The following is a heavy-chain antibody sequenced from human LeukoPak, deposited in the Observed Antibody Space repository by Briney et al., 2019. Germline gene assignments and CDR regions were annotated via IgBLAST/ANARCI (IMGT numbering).Heavy chain of an antibody. D-gene: IGHD3-22*01. CDR3: AKDREKSGYYWEYYFDY. V-gene: IGHV1-8*01. CDR1: GYTFSRFD. CDR2: MNPNTGNT. Sequence: ASVKVSCKASGYTFSRFDINWMRQAPGQGLEGMGWMNPNTGNTVYAQKLQGRVTMTRNTSISTAYMELSGLTSEDTAVYYCAKDREKSGYYWEYYFDYWGQGTLVTVSS. J-gene: IGHJ4*02.